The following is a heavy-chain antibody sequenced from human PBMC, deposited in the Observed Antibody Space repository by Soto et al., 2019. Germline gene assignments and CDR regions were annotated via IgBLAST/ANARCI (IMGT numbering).Heavy chain of an antibody. CDR2: IKQDGSEK. V-gene: IGHV3-7*01. D-gene: IGHD6-13*01. J-gene: IGHJ4*02. CDR1: GFTFSSYW. CDR3: ARVPLDSSWPWDFDS. Sequence: GESLKISCAASGFTFSSYWMSWVRQAPGKGLEWVANIKQDGSEKYYVDSVKGRFTISRDNAKNSLYLQMNSLRAEDTAVYYCARVPLDSSWPWDFDSWGQGTVVTVSS.